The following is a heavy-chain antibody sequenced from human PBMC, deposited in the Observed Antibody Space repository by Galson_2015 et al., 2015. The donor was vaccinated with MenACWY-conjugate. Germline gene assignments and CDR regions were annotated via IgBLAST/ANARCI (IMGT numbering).Heavy chain of an antibody. Sequence: SETLSLTCSVSGGSIASYYWSWIRQPPGKGLEWIGYIYYSGSTKYDPSLKSRVTISVDTSKNQFSLKLISVTAADTAVFYCARGGDGWFDYWGQGTLVTVSS. V-gene: IGHV4-59*01. J-gene: IGHJ4*02. D-gene: IGHD5-24*01. CDR1: GGSIASYY. CDR2: IYYSGST. CDR3: ARGGDGWFDY.